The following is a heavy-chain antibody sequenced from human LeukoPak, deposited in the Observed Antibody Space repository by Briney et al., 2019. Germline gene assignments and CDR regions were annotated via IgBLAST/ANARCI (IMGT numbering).Heavy chain of an antibody. CDR3: ARGDPSWGVVVISEAHY. Sequence: PGGSLRLSCAASGFTFSNYGMHWVRQAPGKGLVWVSRINSDGSSTSYADSVKGRFTISRDNAKNTLHLQMNSLRVEDTAVYYCARGDPSWGVVVISEAHYWGQGTLVTVSS. V-gene: IGHV3-74*01. D-gene: IGHD3-22*01. J-gene: IGHJ4*02. CDR2: INSDGSST. CDR1: GFTFSNYG.